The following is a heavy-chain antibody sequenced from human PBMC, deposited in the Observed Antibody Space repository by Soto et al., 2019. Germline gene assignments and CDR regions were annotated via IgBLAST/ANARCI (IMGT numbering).Heavy chain of an antibody. CDR1: GFTFSSYG. D-gene: IGHD2-8*01. V-gene: IGHV3-30*18. Sequence: QVQLVESGGGVVPPGRSLRLSCAASGFTFSSYGMHWVRQAPGKGLEWVAVISYDGSNKYYADSVKGRFTISRDNSKNTLYLQMNSLRAEDTAVYYCAKNPWGLASNEGYWGQGTLVTVSS. J-gene: IGHJ4*02. CDR2: ISYDGSNK. CDR3: AKNPWGLASNEGY.